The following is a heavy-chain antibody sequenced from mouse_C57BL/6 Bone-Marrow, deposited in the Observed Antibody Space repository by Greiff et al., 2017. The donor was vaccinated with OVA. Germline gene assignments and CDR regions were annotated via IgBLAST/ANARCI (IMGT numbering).Heavy chain of an antibody. CDR3: ARKRGLLSFAY. Sequence: VQLQQSGPGLVQPSQSLSITCTVSGFSLTSYGVHWVRQSPGKGLEWLGVIWSGGSPDYNAAFIPRRSISKDNSKSLVFFKRNRLQADNTAIYYCARKRGLLSFAYWGQGTLVTVSA. D-gene: IGHD2-12*01. CDR1: GFSLTSYG. J-gene: IGHJ3*01. V-gene: IGHV2-2*01. CDR2: IWSGGSP.